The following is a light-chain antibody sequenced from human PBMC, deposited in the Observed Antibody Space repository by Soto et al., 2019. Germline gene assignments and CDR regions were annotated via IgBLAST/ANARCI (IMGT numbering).Light chain of an antibody. CDR2: DGS. CDR3: QQYNNYSPSWT. J-gene: IGKJ1*01. V-gene: IGKV1-5*01. CDR1: QSISNW. Sequence: DIQMTQSPSTLSAFVGDRVTITCRAIQSISNWLAWYQQKPGKAPKLLIYDGSSLESGVPSRFRGSGSGTEFTLTISGLQPDDFATYYCQQYNNYSPSWTFGQGTKVDIK.